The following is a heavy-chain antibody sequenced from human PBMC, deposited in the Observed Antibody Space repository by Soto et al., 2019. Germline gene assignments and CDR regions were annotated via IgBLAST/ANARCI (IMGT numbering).Heavy chain of an antibody. J-gene: IGHJ6*02. D-gene: IGHD3-3*01. V-gene: IGHV3-7*03. CDR1: GFTFSSYW. CDR2: IKQGGSEK. Sequence: PGGSLRLSCAASGFTFSSYWMSWVRQAPGKGLEWVANIKQGGSEKYYVDSVKGRFTISRDNAKNSLYLQMNSLRAEDTAVYYCARGHYDFWSGYSYGMDVWGQGTTVTVSS. CDR3: ARGHYDFWSGYSYGMDV.